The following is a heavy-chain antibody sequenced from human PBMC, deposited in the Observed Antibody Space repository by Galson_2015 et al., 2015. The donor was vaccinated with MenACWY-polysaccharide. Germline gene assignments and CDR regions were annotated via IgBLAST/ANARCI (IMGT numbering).Heavy chain of an antibody. D-gene: IGHD6-13*01. CDR2: ISYDGRNK. CDR1: GFTFSNYG. J-gene: IGHJ4*02. CDR3: AKEPGTAAAGKSYFDN. V-gene: IGHV3-30*18. Sequence: SLRLSCAASGFTFSNYGMHWVRRTPGKGLQWVAVISYDGRNKCYADSVKGRFSISRDYSKNMLFLQMNSLTAEDTAVYYCAKEPGTAAAGKSYFDNWGQGTQVTVSS.